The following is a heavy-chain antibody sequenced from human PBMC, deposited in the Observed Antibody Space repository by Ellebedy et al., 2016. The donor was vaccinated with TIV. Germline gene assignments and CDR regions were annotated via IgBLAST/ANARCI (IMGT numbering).Heavy chain of an antibody. D-gene: IGHD5-12*01. CDR1: GGSVSSGSYY. Sequence: SETLSLTXTVSGGSVSSGSYYWSWIRQPPGKGLEWIGYIYYSGSTNYNPSLKSRVTISVDTSKNQFSLKLSSVTAADTAVYYCARDRGSGYPYWYFDLWGRGTLVTVSS. J-gene: IGHJ2*01. CDR2: IYYSGST. V-gene: IGHV4-61*01. CDR3: ARDRGSGYPYWYFDL.